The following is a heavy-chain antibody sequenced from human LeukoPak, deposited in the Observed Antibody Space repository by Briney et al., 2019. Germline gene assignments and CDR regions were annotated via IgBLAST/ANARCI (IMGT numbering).Heavy chain of an antibody. CDR3: ARDPVMGGSGYYYHP. CDR1: GYTFTSYD. V-gene: IGHV1-8*01. D-gene: IGHD3-22*01. J-gene: IGHJ5*02. CDR2: MNPNSGNT. Sequence: ASVKVSCKASGYTFTSYDINWVRQATGQGLEWMGWMNPNSGNTGYAQKFQGRVTMTRDTSISTAYMELSRLRSDDTAVYYCARDPVMGGSGYYYHPWGQGTLVTVSS.